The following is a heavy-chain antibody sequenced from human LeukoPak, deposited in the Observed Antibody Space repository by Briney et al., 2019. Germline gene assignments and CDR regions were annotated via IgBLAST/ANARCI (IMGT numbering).Heavy chain of an antibody. V-gene: IGHV4-34*01. J-gene: IGHJ4*02. CDR1: GGSFSGYY. CDR3: ARGASTLRYFDWLLYDY. CDR2: INHSGGT. Sequence: ETLSLTCAVYGGSFSGYYWSWIRQPPGKGLEWIGEINHSGGTNYNPSLKSRVTISVDTSKNQFSLKLSSVTAADTAVYYCARGASTLRYFDWLLYDYWGQGTLVTVSS. D-gene: IGHD3-9*01.